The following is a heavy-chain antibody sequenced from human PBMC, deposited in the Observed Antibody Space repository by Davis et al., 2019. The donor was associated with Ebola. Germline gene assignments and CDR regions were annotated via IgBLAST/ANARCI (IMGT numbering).Heavy chain of an antibody. J-gene: IGHJ1*01. Sequence: PSETLSLTCTVSGGSISSSSYYWGWIRQPPGKGLEWIGSIYYSGSTYYNPSLKSRVTISVDTSKNQFSLKLSSVTAADTAVYYCARGYSRLFQHWGQGTLVTVSS. V-gene: IGHV4-39*01. CDR2: IYYSGST. CDR1: GGSISSSSYY. D-gene: IGHD6-13*01. CDR3: ARGYSRLFQH.